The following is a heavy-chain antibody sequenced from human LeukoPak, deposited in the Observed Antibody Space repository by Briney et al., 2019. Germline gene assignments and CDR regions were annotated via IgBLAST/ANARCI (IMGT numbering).Heavy chain of an antibody. Sequence: SETLSLTCAVSGGSFSGYYWSWIRQPPGKGLEWIGEINHSGSTNYNPSLKSRVTISVDTSKNQSSLKLSSVTAADTAVYYCARYFWSGYSYRNWFDPWGQGTLVTVSA. CDR3: ARYFWSGYSYRNWFDP. CDR2: INHSGST. V-gene: IGHV4-34*01. CDR1: GGSFSGYY. D-gene: IGHD3-3*01. J-gene: IGHJ5*02.